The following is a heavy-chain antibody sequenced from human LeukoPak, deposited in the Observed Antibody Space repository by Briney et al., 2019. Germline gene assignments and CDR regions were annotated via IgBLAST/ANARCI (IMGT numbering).Heavy chain of an antibody. D-gene: IGHD3-10*01. CDR1: GGSINSSSYY. V-gene: IGHV4-39*07. Sequence: SETLSLTCTVSGGSINSSSYYWGWIRQPPGKGLEWIGSIYYSGSTYYNSSLKSRVTISVDTSKNQFSLKLSSVTAADTAVYYCARRRRTMVRGVIPNDAFDIWGQGTMVTVSS. CDR3: ARRRRTMVRGVIPNDAFDI. J-gene: IGHJ3*02. CDR2: IYYSGST.